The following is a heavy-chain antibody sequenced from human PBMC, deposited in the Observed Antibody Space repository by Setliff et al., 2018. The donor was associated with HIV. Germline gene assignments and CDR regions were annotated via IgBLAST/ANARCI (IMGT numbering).Heavy chain of an antibody. CDR1: GYTFTSYA. J-gene: IGHJ4*02. CDR3: ARPFLMTTGFDY. CDR2: INAGNGNT. Sequence: EASVKVSCKASGYTFTSYAMHWARQAPGQRLEWMGWINAGNGNTKYSQKFQGRVTITRDTSASTAYMELSSLRSEDTAVYYCARPFLMTTGFDYWGQGTLVTVSS. V-gene: IGHV1-3*01. D-gene: IGHD4-17*01.